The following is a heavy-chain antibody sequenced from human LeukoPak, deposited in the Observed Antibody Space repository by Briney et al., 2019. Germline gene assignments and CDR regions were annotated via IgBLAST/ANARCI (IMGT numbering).Heavy chain of an antibody. V-gene: IGHV1-8*01. CDR2: MNPNSGNT. J-gene: IGHJ1*01. D-gene: IGHD3-3*02. CDR3: ARARRTIFGVVIVKSSEYFQH. Sequence: ASVKVSCKASGYTFTSYDINWVRQATGQGLEWMGWMNPNSGNTGYAQKFQDRVTMTRNTSISTAYMELSSLRSEDTAVYYCARARRTIFGVVIVKSSEYFQHWGQGTLVTVSS. CDR1: GYTFTSYD.